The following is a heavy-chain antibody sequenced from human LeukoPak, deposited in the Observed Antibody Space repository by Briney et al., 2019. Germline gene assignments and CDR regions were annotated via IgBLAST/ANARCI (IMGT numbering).Heavy chain of an antibody. CDR1: GGSISSYY. D-gene: IGHD3-10*01. CDR3: ASSRLLWFGEPQPLDS. V-gene: IGHV4-4*07. Sequence: SETLSLTCTVSGGSISSYYWSWIRQPAGKGLEWIGRIYNSGSTNYNPSLKSRVTMSVDTSKNQFSLKLSSLTAADTAVYYCASSRLLWFGEPQPLDSWGQGTLVTVSS. CDR2: IYNSGST. J-gene: IGHJ4*02.